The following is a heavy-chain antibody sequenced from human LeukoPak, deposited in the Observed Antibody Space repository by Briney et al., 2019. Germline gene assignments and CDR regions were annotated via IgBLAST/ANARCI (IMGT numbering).Heavy chain of an antibody. CDR1: GFTFSSYW. CDR3: TKDLTVGGFGELGY. V-gene: IGHV3-7*03. CDR2: IKQDGSEK. J-gene: IGHJ4*02. Sequence: PGGSLRLSCAASGFTFSSYWMSWVRQAPGKGLEWVANIKQDGSEKYYVDSVKGRFTISRDNAKNSLYLQMNSLRAEDTAVYYCTKDLTVGGFGELGYWGQGTLVTVSS. D-gene: IGHD3-10*01.